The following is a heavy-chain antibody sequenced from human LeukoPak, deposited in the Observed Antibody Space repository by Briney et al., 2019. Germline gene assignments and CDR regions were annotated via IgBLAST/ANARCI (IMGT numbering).Heavy chain of an antibody. V-gene: IGHV1-2*02. J-gene: IGHJ4*02. CDR1: GYTFTGYY. CDR2: INPNNDYT. D-gene: IGHD4-23*01. CDR3: ARAVVINEFDY. Sequence: ASVRVSCKASGYTFTGYYIHWVRQAPGQGLEWMGWINPNNDYTHYAQKFQGRVTMTSDTSSNTAYMELGRLRSNDTAVYYCARAVVINEFDYWGQGTLVTVSS.